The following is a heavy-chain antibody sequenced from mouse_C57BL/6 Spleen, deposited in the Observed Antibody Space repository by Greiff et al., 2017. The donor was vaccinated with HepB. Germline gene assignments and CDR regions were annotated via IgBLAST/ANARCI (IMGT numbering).Heavy chain of an antibody. CDR2: INPGSGGT. CDR1: GYAFTNYL. J-gene: IGHJ4*01. V-gene: IGHV1-54*01. Sequence: QVQLKESGAELVRPGTSVKVSCKASGYAFTNYLIEWVKQRPGQGLEWIGVINPGSGGTNYNEKFKGKATLTADKSSSTAYMQLSSLTSEDSAVYFCARRLTGTGAMDYWGQGTSVTVSS. D-gene: IGHD4-1*01. CDR3: ARRLTGTGAMDY.